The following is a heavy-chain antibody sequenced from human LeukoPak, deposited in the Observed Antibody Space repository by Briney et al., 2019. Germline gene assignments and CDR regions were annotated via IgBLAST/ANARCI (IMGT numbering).Heavy chain of an antibody. D-gene: IGHD3-16*01. CDR1: GGSITDYY. CDR2: IYSTGST. J-gene: IGHJ5*02. V-gene: IGHV4-4*07. CDR3: VRVQFRGEQPYWFDP. Sequence: SETLSLTCTVSGGSITDYYWTWIRQPAGKGLEWIGRIYSTGSTNYNPSLKSRVTMSVDTSNNQFSLKLTSMTAADTAVYYCVRVQFRGEQPYWFDPWGQGTLVTVCS.